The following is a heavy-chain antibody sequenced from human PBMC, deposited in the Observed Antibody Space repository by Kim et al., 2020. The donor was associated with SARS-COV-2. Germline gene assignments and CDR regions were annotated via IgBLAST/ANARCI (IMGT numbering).Heavy chain of an antibody. D-gene: IGHD3-9*01. V-gene: IGHV5-51*01. J-gene: IGHJ6*02. Sequence: GESLKISCKGSGYSFTSYWIGWVRQMPGKGLEWMGIIYPGDSDTRYSPSFQGQVTISADKSISTAYLQWSSLKASDTAMYYCARHVYYDILTGHPRCYGMDVWGQGTTVTVSS. CDR2: IYPGDSDT. CDR3: ARHVYYDILTGHPRCYGMDV. CDR1: GYSFTSYW.